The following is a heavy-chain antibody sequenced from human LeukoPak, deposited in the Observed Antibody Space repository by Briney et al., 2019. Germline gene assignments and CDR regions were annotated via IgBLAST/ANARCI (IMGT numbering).Heavy chain of an antibody. CDR2: ISGSGGRT. CDR1: GFTFSSYA. J-gene: IGHJ4*02. V-gene: IGHV3-23*01. CDR3: AKGRGPLLWEYYFDY. Sequence: GGSLRLSYAASGFTFSSYAMSWVRQAPGKGLEWVSAISGSGGRTYYADSVKGRFTISRDNSKNTLYLQMNSLRAEDTAVYYCAKGRGPLLWEYYFDYWGQGTLVTVSS. D-gene: IGHD3-10*01.